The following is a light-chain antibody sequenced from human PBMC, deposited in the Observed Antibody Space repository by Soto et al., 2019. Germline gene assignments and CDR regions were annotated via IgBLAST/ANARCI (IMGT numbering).Light chain of an antibody. CDR2: DVT. J-gene: IGLJ2*01. Sequence: QSALPQPASVSGSPGQSITLSCTGTSSDVGGYNFVSWYQQHPGKAPKLMIYDVTNRPSGVSNRFSGSKSGNTASLTISGLQAEDEAHYYCSSYTSTNTQLFGGGTKLTVL. CDR1: SSDVGGYNF. CDR3: SSYTSTNTQL. V-gene: IGLV2-14*03.